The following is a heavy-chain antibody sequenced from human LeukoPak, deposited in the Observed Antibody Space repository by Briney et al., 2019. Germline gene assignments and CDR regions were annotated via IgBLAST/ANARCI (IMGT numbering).Heavy chain of an antibody. D-gene: IGHD3-16*01. Sequence: SVKVSCKASGGTFSSYAISWVRQAPGQGLEWMGGIIPIFGTANYAQKFQGRVTITADESTGTAYMELSSLRSEDTAVYYCARGARPFYYYYGMDVWGQGTTVTVSS. J-gene: IGHJ6*02. CDR1: GGTFSSYA. CDR2: IIPIFGTA. CDR3: ARGARPFYYYYGMDV. V-gene: IGHV1-69*01.